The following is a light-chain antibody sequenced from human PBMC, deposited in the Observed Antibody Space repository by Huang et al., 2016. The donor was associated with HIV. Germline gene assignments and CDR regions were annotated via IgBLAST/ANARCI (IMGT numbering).Light chain of an antibody. V-gene: IGKV3D-20*01. Sequence: EIVLTQSPATLSLSPGERATLSCGASQSVNCNYLAWYQQKPGLARRLLIYDAPSRAPGTSDGFSGSESGTDFTLTITSLEPVDFAVYYCQQYGNSPWTFGQGTKVEIK. CDR3: QQYGNSPWT. CDR2: DAP. J-gene: IGKJ1*01. CDR1: QSVNCNY.